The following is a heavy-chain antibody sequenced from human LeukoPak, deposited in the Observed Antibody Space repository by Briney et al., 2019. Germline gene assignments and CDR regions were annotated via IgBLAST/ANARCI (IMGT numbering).Heavy chain of an antibody. J-gene: IGHJ4*02. CDR3: AREKDYDSSGYYRTPYFDY. V-gene: IGHV4-34*01. CDR1: GGSFSGYY. D-gene: IGHD3-22*01. CDR2: INHSGST. Sequence: SETLSLTCAVYGGSFSGYYWSWIRQPPGKGLEWIGEINHSGSTNYNPSLKSRVTISVDTSKSQFSLKLSSVTAADTAVYYCAREKDYDSSGYYRTPYFDYWGQGTLVTVSS.